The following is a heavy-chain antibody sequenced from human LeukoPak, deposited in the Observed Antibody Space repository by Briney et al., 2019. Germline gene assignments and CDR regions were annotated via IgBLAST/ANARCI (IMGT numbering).Heavy chain of an antibody. CDR3: AKAPDCSSTSCNPPSAAWRHYFDY. CDR2: VSGSGGST. J-gene: IGHJ4*02. V-gene: IGHV3-23*01. CDR1: GFTFSSYA. D-gene: IGHD2-2*01. Sequence: PGGSLRLSCAASGFTFSSYAMSWVRQAPGKGLEWVSAVSGSGGSTYYADSVKGRFTISRDNSKNTLYLQMNSLRAEDTAVYYCAKAPDCSSTSCNPPSAAWRHYFDYWGQGTLVTVSS.